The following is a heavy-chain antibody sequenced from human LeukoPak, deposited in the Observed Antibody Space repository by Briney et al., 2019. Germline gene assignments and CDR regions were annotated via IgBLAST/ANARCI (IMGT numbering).Heavy chain of an antibody. D-gene: IGHD5-12*01. Sequence: PGGSLRLSCAASGFTFSTYAMSWVRQAPGKGLEWVSAISGSGGSTYYADSVKGRFTISRDNSKNTLYLQMNSLRAEDTAVYYCAREWLRLRSEAVYFDYWGQGTLVTVSS. CDR3: AREWLRLRSEAVYFDY. CDR2: ISGSGGST. V-gene: IGHV3-23*01. J-gene: IGHJ4*02. CDR1: GFTFSTYA.